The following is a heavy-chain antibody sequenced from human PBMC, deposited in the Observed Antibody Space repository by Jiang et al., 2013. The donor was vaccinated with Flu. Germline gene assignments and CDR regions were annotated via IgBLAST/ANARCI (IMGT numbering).Heavy chain of an antibody. V-gene: IGHV1-2*04. CDR3: ATTGYSPGDAFDI. Sequence: HWVRQAPGQGLEWMGWINPNSGGTNYAQKFQGWVTMTRDTSISTAYMELSRLRSDDTAVYYCATTGYSPGDAFDIWGQGTMVTVSS. CDR2: INPNSGGT. J-gene: IGHJ3*02. D-gene: IGHD3-9*01.